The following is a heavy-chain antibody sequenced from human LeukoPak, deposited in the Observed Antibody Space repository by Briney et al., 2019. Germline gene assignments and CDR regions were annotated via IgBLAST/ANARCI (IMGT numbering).Heavy chain of an antibody. Sequence: PSETLSLTCAVYGGSFSGYYWSWIRQPPGKGLEWIGEFNHSGSTNYNPSLKSRVTISVDTSKNQFSLKLSSVTAADTAVYYCARDVRGRVRGVTPLDYWGQGTLVTVSS. CDR3: ARDVRGRVRGVTPLDY. V-gene: IGHV4-34*01. CDR2: FNHSGST. D-gene: IGHD3-10*01. J-gene: IGHJ4*02. CDR1: GGSFSGYY.